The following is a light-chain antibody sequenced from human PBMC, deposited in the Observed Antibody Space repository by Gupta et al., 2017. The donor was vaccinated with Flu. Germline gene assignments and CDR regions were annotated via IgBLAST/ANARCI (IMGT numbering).Light chain of an antibody. Sequence: TLGVSPADSGTPSRSASQSDSCSYLAWYQQKPGQAPRLLIYGASSRATGIPDRFSGSGSGTDFTLKISRLEAEDFAVYYCQQSGRTPLHAFGQGTKLEIK. J-gene: IGKJ2*01. CDR3: QQSGRTPLHA. V-gene: IGKV3-20*01. CDR2: GAS. CDR1: QSDSCSY.